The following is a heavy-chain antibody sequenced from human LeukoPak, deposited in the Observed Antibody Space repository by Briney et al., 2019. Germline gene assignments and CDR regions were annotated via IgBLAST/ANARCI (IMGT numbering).Heavy chain of an antibody. CDR2: IYYSGSA. CDR1: GGSMSNYY. Sequence: SETLSLTFTVSGGSMSNYYWSWIRQPPGKGLEWIWYIYYSGSANYNPSLESRVTISVDTSKNQFSLRPNSVTAADTAVYYCARHPPRTTALDAAGTDYWGQGTLVTVSS. D-gene: IGHD1-1*01. J-gene: IGHJ4*02. CDR3: ARHPPRTTALDAAGTDY. V-gene: IGHV4-59*08.